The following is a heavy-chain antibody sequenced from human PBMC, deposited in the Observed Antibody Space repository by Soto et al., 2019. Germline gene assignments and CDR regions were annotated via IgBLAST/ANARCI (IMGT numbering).Heavy chain of an antibody. J-gene: IGHJ6*02. CDR3: ARRIPFGYGMDV. Sequence: EVQLVESGGGFVQPGGSLRRSCAASGFTFSSYAMRWVRQAPGKGLEYVSALTSNGGYTDYSSSMKGRLTVSRDNSQNPLYLPMGSLRAEDMAVYYCARRIPFGYGMDVWGQGTTVTVSS. CDR2: LTSNGGYT. CDR1: GFTFSSYA. V-gene: IGHV3-64*01. D-gene: IGHD2-21*01.